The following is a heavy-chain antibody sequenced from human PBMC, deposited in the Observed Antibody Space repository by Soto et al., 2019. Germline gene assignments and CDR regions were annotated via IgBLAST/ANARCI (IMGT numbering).Heavy chain of an antibody. V-gene: IGHV1-8*01. Sequence: QVQVVQSGAEVKKSGASVKVSCKASRYTFISYDINWVRQATGQGLEWMGWMNPNSGNTGYAQKFQGRITMTRNTSMNTAYMELSSLRSEDTAVYYCARGQEVWWNAGPLGLHGLDVWGQGTTVTVSS. D-gene: IGHD3-16*01. CDR3: ARGQEVWWNAGPLGLHGLDV. CDR1: RYTFISYD. J-gene: IGHJ6*02. CDR2: MNPNSGNT.